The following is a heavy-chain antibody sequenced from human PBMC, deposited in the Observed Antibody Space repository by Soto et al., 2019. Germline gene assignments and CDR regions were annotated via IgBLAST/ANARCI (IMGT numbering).Heavy chain of an antibody. CDR3: ARGATIVWFDP. J-gene: IGHJ5*02. CDR2: VYNSGRI. V-gene: IGHV4-59*01. Sequence: SETLSLTCTVYGGSISSYYWSCIRQPPGKGLEWIGYVYNSGRISYNPSLKSRVTISVDTSKNQFSLNLTSVTAEDTAVYYCARGATIVWFDPWGQGTLVTVS. D-gene: IGHD5-12*01. CDR1: GGSISSYY.